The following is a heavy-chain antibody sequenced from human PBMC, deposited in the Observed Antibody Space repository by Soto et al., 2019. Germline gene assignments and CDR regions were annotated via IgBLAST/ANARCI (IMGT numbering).Heavy chain of an antibody. D-gene: IGHD5-18*01. Sequence: QVQLVESGGGVVQPGRSLRLSCAASGFTFSSYGMHWVRQAPGKGLEWVAVIWYDGSNKYYADSVKGRFTISRDNSKNTLYLQMNSLRAEDTAVYYCARDTRTIQLWQRVVGYYYYYGMDVWGQGTTVTVSS. CDR3: ARDTRTIQLWQRVVGYYYYYGMDV. V-gene: IGHV3-33*01. CDR2: IWYDGSNK. J-gene: IGHJ6*02. CDR1: GFTFSSYG.